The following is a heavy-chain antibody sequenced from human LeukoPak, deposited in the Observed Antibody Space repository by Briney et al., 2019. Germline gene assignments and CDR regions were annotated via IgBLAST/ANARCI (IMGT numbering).Heavy chain of an antibody. J-gene: IGHJ3*02. Sequence: SETLSLTCTVSGGSISSYYWSWIRQPAGKGLEWIGRIYTSGSTNYNPSLKSRVTISVDTSKNQFSLRLSSVTAADTAVYYCARLNSDYDAFDIWGQGTMVIVSS. CDR1: GGSISSYY. CDR3: ARLNSDYDAFDI. CDR2: IYTSGST. V-gene: IGHV4-4*07. D-gene: IGHD4-11*01.